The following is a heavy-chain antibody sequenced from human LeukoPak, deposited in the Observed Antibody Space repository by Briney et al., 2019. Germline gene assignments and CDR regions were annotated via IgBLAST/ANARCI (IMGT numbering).Heavy chain of an antibody. J-gene: IGHJ5*02. CDR1: GGSISSYY. CDR3: ATMAVAGTGYNWLDP. D-gene: IGHD6-19*01. V-gene: IGHV4-59*08. Sequence: PSETLSLTCTVSGGSISSYYWSWIRQPPGKGLEWIGYIYYGGSAIYNPSLKSRVTISVDRSKNQFSLKLNSVTAADTAVYYCATMAVAGTGYNWLDPWGQGTLVTVSS. CDR2: IYYGGSA.